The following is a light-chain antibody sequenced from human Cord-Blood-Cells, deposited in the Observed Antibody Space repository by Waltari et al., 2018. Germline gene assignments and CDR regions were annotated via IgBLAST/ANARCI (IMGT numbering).Light chain of an antibody. V-gene: IGLV2-14*01. CDR2: DVS. Sequence: QSALTQPASVSGSLGQSITISCTGTSSDVGGYTYVSWSQQHPGKAPKLMIYDVSNRPSGVSNRFSGSKSGNTASLTISGLQAEDEADYYCSSYTSSSTPYVFGTGTKVTVL. CDR1: SSDVGGYTY. CDR3: SSYTSSSTPYV. J-gene: IGLJ1*01.